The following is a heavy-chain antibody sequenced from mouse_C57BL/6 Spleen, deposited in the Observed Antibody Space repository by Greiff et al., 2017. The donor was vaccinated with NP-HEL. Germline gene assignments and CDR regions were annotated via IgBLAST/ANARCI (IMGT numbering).Heavy chain of an antibody. Sequence: DVKLQESGGGLVQPGGSMKLSCVASGFTFSNYWMNWVRQSPEKGLEWVAQIRLKSDNYATHYAESVKGRFTISRDDSKSSVYLQMNNLRAEDTGIYYCTEGDDGLFAYWGQGTLVTVSA. V-gene: IGHV6-3*01. D-gene: IGHD2-3*01. J-gene: IGHJ3*01. CDR3: TEGDDGLFAY. CDR2: IRLKSDNYAT. CDR1: GFTFSNYW.